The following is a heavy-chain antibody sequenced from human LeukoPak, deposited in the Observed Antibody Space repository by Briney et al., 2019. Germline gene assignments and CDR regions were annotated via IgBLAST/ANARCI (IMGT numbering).Heavy chain of an antibody. V-gene: IGHV4-34*01. CDR2: VNHSGST. Sequence: SETLSLTCAVYGGSFSGYYWSWIRQPPGKGLEWIGEVNHSGSTNYNPSLKSRVTISVDTSKNQFSLKLSSVTAADTAVYYCAGVRHSSWYRWLGQHFDYWGQGTLVTVSS. D-gene: IGHD6-13*01. CDR1: GGSFSGYY. J-gene: IGHJ4*02. CDR3: AGVRHSSWYRWLGQHFDY.